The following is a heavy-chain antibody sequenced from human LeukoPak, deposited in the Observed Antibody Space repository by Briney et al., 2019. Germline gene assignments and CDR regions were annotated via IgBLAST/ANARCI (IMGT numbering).Heavy chain of an antibody. Sequence: GGSLRLSCAASGFTFSSYAMHWVRQAPGKGLGWVAVISYDGSNKYYADSVKGRFTISRDNSKNTLYLQKNSLRAEDTAVYYCARDFYDSSGYSSYYFDYWGQGTLVTVSS. CDR3: ARDFYDSSGYSSYYFDY. D-gene: IGHD3-22*01. CDR2: ISYDGSNK. J-gene: IGHJ4*02. CDR1: GFTFSSYA. V-gene: IGHV3-30-3*01.